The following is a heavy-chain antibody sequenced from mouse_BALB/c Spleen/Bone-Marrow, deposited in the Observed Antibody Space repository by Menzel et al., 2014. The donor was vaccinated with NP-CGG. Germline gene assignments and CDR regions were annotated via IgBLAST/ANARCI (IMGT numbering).Heavy chain of an antibody. CDR3: TRRGYYAMDY. Sequence: VPLQESGAELVKPGASVKMSCKASGYTFTSYWMHWVKQRPGQGLEWIGVIDPSDSYTSYNQKFKGKATLTVDTSSSTAYMQLSSLTSEDSAVYYCTRRGYYAMDYWGQGTSVTVSS. J-gene: IGHJ4*01. V-gene: IGHV1S127*01. CDR2: IDPSDSYT. CDR1: GYTFTSYW.